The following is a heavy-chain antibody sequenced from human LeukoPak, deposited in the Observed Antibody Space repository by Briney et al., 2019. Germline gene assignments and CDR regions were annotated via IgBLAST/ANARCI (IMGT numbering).Heavy chain of an antibody. CDR1: GYTFTGYY. J-gene: IGHJ4*02. CDR2: INPNSGGT. CDR3: ARDQDYYDSSGYCDY. Sequence: VASVKVSCKASGYTFTGYYMHWVRQAPGQGLEWMGWINPNSGGTNYAQKFQGRVTMTRDTSISTAYVELSRLRSDDTAVYYCARDQDYYDSSGYCDYWGQGTLVTVSS. V-gene: IGHV1-2*02. D-gene: IGHD3-22*01.